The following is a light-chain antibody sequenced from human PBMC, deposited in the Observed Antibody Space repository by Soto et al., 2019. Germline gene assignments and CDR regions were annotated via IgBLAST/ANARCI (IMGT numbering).Light chain of an antibody. V-gene: IGKV3-20*01. CDR1: QSVSSN. Sequence: EVVMTQSPATMSVSPGERATISCRASQSVSSNLAWYQKKPGQAPRLLIYGASSRAAGIPDTFSGSGSGTDFTLTINGLEPEDFAVYYCQQYGSSLTWTFGQGTKVDI. CDR2: GAS. J-gene: IGKJ1*01. CDR3: QQYGSSLTWT.